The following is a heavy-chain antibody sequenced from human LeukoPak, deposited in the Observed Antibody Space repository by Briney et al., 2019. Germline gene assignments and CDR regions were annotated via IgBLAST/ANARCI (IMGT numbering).Heavy chain of an antibody. V-gene: IGHV3-30*18. D-gene: IGHD4-17*01. CDR2: ISYDGGDS. CDR1: GFTFSSHA. J-gene: IGHJ4*02. Sequence: GGSLRLSCAASGFTFSSHAMHWVRQAPGKGLEWVAVISYDGGDSVYAESVKGRFTISRDNSKNTLYLQMNSLRTEDTAVYYCAKDQTTVTYWGQGTLVTVSS. CDR3: AKDQTTVTY.